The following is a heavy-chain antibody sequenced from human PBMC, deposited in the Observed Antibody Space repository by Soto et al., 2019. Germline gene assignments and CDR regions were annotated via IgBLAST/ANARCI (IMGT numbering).Heavy chain of an antibody. Sequence: QVQLVESGGGVVQPGRSLRLSCAASGFTFSSYAMYWVRQAPGKGLEWVAVISYDGSNKYYADSVKGRFTISRDNSKNTLYLQMNSLRAEDTAGYYCARDLEVAVAGAWGQGTLVTVSS. CDR2: ISYDGSNK. CDR1: GFTFSSYA. J-gene: IGHJ5*02. CDR3: ARDLEVAVAGA. D-gene: IGHD6-19*01. V-gene: IGHV3-30-3*01.